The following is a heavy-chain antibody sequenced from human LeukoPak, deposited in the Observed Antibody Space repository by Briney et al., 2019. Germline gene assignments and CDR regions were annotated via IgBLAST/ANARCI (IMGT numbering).Heavy chain of an antibody. J-gene: IGHJ4*02. V-gene: IGHV1-8*01. Sequence: ASVKVSCKSSGYTFTSYDINWVRQATGQGLELMVWMNPNSDNTGYAQKVQGKITMTSNTSITTAYMELSSLISEDTAVYYCARGGGSSFPGDYWGQGTLVTVSS. CDR1: GYTFTSYD. D-gene: IGHD6-13*01. CDR3: ARGGGSSFPGDY. CDR2: MNPNSDNT.